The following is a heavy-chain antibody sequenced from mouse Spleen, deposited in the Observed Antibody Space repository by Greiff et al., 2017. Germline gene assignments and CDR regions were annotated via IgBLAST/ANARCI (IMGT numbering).Heavy chain of an antibody. CDR3: TEGDD. Sequence: QVHVKQSGAELVRPGASVTLSCKASGYTFTDYEMHWVKQTPVHGLEWIGAIDPETGGTAYNQKFKGKAILTADKSSSTAYMELRSLTSEDSAVYYCTEGDDWGQGTTLTVSS. V-gene: IGHV1-15*01. CDR1: GYTFTDYE. CDR2: IDPETGGT. J-gene: IGHJ2*01.